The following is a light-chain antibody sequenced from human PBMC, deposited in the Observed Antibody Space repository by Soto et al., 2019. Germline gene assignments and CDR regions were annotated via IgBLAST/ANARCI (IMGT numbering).Light chain of an antibody. V-gene: IGKV3-20*01. J-gene: IGKJ1*01. CDR2: SAS. Sequence: QSQGTLSVSPGERATLSCRASQSISSNFLAWYQQKAGQAPRLLIYSASSRATGIPDRFSGSGSGTDFTLTITRLEPEDLAVYYCQQYGSSPRTFGRGTKVDIK. CDR1: QSISSNF. CDR3: QQYGSSPRT.